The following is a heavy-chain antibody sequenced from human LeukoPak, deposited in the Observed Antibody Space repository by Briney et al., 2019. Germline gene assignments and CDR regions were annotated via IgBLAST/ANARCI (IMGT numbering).Heavy chain of an antibody. CDR2: MWDDGTNE. V-gene: IGHV3-33*01. D-gene: IGHD3-22*01. CDR1: GFNFGIYG. Sequence: GGSLRLSCTASGFNFGIYGMHWVRQAPGKGLEWVAVMWDDGTNEYYVESVKGRFTISRDNGKRTLYLQMNSLRVEDTAVYYCARENYYDSSGSDYWGQGTLVTVSS. CDR3: ARENYYDSSGSDY. J-gene: IGHJ4*02.